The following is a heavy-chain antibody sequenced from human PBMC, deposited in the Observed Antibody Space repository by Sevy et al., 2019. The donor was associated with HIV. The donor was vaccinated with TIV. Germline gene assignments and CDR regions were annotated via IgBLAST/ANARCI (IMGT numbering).Heavy chain of an antibody. CDR2: LSGGGSGT. Sequence: GGSLRLSCAASGFPFSNFAMSWVRQAPGKGLEWVSTLSGGGSGTYYADSVTGRFIISRDNSRNTLYLQMNSLRAEDTAIYYCAERHVQSGLSGGGANYGMDVWGRGTTVTVSS. CDR3: AERHVQSGLSGGGANYGMDV. CDR1: GFPFSNFA. V-gene: IGHV3-23*01. J-gene: IGHJ6*02. D-gene: IGHD2-8*02.